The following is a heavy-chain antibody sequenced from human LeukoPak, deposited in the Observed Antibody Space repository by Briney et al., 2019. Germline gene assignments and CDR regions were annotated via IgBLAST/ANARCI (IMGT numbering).Heavy chain of an antibody. CDR1: GFTFSSYG. CDR3: ARSNVLRGVVITDYYFDY. V-gene: IGHV4-59*01. CDR2: ISNTGTT. J-gene: IGHJ4*02. Sequence: GSLRLSCAASGFTFSSYGMSWVRQPPGKGLEWIGYISNTGTTNYNPSLKSRVTISADTSKNQFSLRLSSVTAADTALYYCARSNVLRGVVITDYYFDYWGQGTLVTVSS. D-gene: IGHD3-10*01.